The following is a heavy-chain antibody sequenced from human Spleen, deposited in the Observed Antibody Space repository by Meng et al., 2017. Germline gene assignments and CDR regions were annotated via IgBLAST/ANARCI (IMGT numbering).Heavy chain of an antibody. V-gene: IGHV4-34*01. D-gene: IGHD4-11*01. CDR2: INHSGST. CDR1: GGSFSDYY. CDR3: ARGPTTMAHDFDY. J-gene: IGHJ4*02. Sequence: HVQLHRWGAGLLQPSEPLPLTWVVSGGSFSDYYGSWIRQHPGKGLEWIGEINHSGSTNYNPSLESRATISVDTSQNNLSLKLSSVTAADSAVYYCARGPTTMAHDFDYWGQGTLVTVSS.